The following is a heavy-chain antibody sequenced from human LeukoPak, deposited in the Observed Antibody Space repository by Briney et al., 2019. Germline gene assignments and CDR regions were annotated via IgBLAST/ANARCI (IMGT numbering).Heavy chain of an antibody. D-gene: IGHD3-3*01. J-gene: IGHJ4*02. CDR3: AFRSRVFGNQNY. CDR2: IHHTGST. Sequence: SETLSLACAVYGGSFSGHYCIWIRQPPGKGLEWIGEIHHTGSTNYNPSLKSRVTISVDTSKNQFSLKLTSVTAADTAVYYCAFRSRVFGNQNYWGQGTLVTVSS. V-gene: IGHV4-34*01. CDR1: GGSFSGHY.